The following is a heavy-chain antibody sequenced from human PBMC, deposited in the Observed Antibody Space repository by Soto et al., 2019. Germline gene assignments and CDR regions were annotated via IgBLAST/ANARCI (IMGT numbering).Heavy chain of an antibody. CDR3: ARPLPVTSLFDR. V-gene: IGHV3-21*01. J-gene: IGHJ4*02. CDR2: ISSSCSYI. CDR1: GFTFNNYT. Sequence: GGYLRLSCAASGFTFNNYTMNWVRQAPGKGLEWVASISSSCSYIYYADSVKGRFTIFRDNAKNSLYLQMNSLRAEDTAVYYCARPLPVTSLFDRWGQGTLVTVSS. D-gene: IGHD2-2*01.